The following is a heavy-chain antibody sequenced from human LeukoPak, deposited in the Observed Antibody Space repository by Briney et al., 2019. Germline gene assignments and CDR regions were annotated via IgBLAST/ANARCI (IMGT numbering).Heavy chain of an antibody. CDR3: TRGSGWYLY. D-gene: IGHD6-19*01. V-gene: IGHV4-59*01. CDR1: GGSISSYY. J-gene: IGHJ4*02. Sequence: PSETLSLTCAVSGGSISSYYWSWLRQPPGKGLEWIGYIYYSGSTNYNPSLKSRVTISVDTSKNQFSLKLSSVTAADTAVYYCTRGSGWYLYWGQGTLVTVSS. CDR2: IYYSGST.